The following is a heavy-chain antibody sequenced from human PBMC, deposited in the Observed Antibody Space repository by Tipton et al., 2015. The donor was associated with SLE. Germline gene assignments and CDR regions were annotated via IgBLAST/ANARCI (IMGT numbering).Heavy chain of an antibody. CDR1: GFTFSIYA. Sequence: SPRLSCATSGFTFSIYALSWVRRTPGKGLEWVSAISGGGGSTYYADFVKGRFSITIDKSKKTLLLQMNSLRVDDTATYYCAKYEKTTDFYLDSWGQGTLVSVSS. D-gene: IGHD1/OR15-1a*01. CDR2: ISGGGGST. J-gene: IGHJ4*02. CDR3: AKYEKTTDFYLDS. V-gene: IGHV3-23*01.